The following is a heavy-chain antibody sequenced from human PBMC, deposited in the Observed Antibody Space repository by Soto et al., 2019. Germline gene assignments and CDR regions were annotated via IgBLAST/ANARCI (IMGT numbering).Heavy chain of an antibody. CDR3: AKADHTAAFDY. J-gene: IGHJ4*02. CDR2: ISYDGSNK. V-gene: IGHV3-30*18. Sequence: QVQLVESGGGVVQPGRYLRLCCAASGFTFSSYGMPWVRQAPGKGLEWVAVISYDGSNKYYADSVKGRFTISRDNSKNTLYLQMNSLRAEDTAVYYCAKADHTAAFDYWGQGTLVTVSS. D-gene: IGHD4-17*01. CDR1: GFTFSSYG.